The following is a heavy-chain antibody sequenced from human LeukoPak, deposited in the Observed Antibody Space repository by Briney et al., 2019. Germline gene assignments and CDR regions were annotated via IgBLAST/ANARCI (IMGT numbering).Heavy chain of an antibody. V-gene: IGHV3-21*01. CDR1: GFTFNFYS. Sequence: GGSLRLSCAASGFTFNFYSMSWVRQAPGKGLEWISSFISATSTYLYYADSMKGRFTISRDNAKNSVYLQMNNLRAEDTAVYYCARGYSYDYWGQGTLVTVSS. CDR2: FISATSTYL. D-gene: IGHD5-12*01. CDR3: ARGYSYDY. J-gene: IGHJ4*02.